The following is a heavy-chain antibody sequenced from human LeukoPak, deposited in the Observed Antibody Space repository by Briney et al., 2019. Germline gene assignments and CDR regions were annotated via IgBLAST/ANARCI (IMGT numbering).Heavy chain of an antibody. CDR2: ISSGSSVI. CDR3: ARDPNGDYIGAFDM. CDR1: RFTFSSYS. D-gene: IGHD4-17*01. J-gene: IGHJ3*02. V-gene: IGHV3-48*01. Sequence: GGSLRLSCAASRFTFSSYSMNWVRQAPGKGLEWVSYISSGSSVIYYADSVKGRFTISRDNSKNTLYLQMNSLRAEDTAVYYCARDPNGDYIGAFDMCGQGTKVTVSS.